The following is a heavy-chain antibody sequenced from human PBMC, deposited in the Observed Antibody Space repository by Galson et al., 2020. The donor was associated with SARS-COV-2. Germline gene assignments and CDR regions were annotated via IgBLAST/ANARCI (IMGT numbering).Heavy chain of an antibody. Sequence: GGSLRLSCAASGFTFSNAWMSWVRQAPGKGLEWVGRIKSKTDGGTTDYAAPVKGRFTISRDDSKNTLYLQMNSLKTEDTAVYYCTTERGQRVRMAAASWNYYYYYYGMDVWGQGTTVTVSS. CDR3: TTERGQRVRMAAASWNYYYYYYGMDV. CDR2: IKSKTDGGTT. CDR1: GFTFSNAW. V-gene: IGHV3-15*01. D-gene: IGHD6-13*01. J-gene: IGHJ6*02.